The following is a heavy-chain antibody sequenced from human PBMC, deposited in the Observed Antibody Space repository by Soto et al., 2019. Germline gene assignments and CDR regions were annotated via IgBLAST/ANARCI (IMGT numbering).Heavy chain of an antibody. D-gene: IGHD3-16*01. V-gene: IGHV3-7*03. CDR2: INEDGSEK. J-gene: IGHJ4*02. Sequence: GGSLRLSCAASGFRFSLFWMSWVRQTPGKGLEWVANINEDGSEKFFADSVKGRFTISRDNAKNSLSLQMNSLTADDTAVYYCARTGWPQSSYYFDYWGQGTLVTVSS. CDR3: ARTGWPQSSYYFDY. CDR1: GFRFSLFW.